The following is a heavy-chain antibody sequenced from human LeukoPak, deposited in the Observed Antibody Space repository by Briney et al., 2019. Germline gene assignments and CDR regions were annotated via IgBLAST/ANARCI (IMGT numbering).Heavy chain of an antibody. CDR3: ASHSGIDY. V-gene: IGHV3-48*01. CDR1: GFTFSSYS. J-gene: IGHJ4*02. CDR2: ISSSSSTI. D-gene: IGHD6-13*01. Sequence: GGSLRLSCAASGFTFSSYSMNWVRQAPGKGLEWVSYISSSSSTIYYADSVKGRFTMSRDNAKNSLYLQMNSLRAEDTAVYYCASHSGIDYWGQGTLVTVSS.